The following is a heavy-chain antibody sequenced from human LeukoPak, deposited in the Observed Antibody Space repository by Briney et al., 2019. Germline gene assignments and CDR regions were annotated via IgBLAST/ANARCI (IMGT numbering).Heavy chain of an antibody. V-gene: IGHV5-51*01. D-gene: IGHD3-3*01. J-gene: IGHJ4*02. CDR3: ARRNDFWSGYYYFDN. CDR1: GYSFTSYW. Sequence: GESLKISCKGSGYSFTSYWIGWVRQMPGKGLEWMGIIYPGDSDTRYSPSFQGQVTISADKSISTAYLQWSSLKASDTAMYYCARRNDFWSGYYYFDNWGQGTLVTVSS. CDR2: IYPGDSDT.